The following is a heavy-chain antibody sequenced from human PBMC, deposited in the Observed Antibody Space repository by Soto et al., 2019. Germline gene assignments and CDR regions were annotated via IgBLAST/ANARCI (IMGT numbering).Heavy chain of an antibody. D-gene: IGHD3-22*01. CDR3: ARVLVNYYDSSGYYPDYYYYGMDV. J-gene: IGHJ6*02. V-gene: IGHV1-69*13. Sequence: SVMVSCKASGGTFSSYAISWVRQAPGQGLEWMGGIIPIFGTANYAQKFQGRVTITADESTSTAYMELSSLRSEDTAVYYCARVLVNYYDSSGYYPDYYYYGMDVWGQGTTVTVSS. CDR2: IIPIFGTA. CDR1: GGTFSSYA.